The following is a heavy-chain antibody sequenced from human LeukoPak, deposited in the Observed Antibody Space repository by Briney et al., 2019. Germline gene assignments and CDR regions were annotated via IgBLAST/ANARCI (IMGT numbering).Heavy chain of an antibody. CDR2: ILYSGST. CDR3: AKGRVPGGY. D-gene: IGHD1-1*01. Sequence: PSETLSLTCTVSGGSMSISYWSWIRQPPGKGLEWIGSILYSGSTNYNPSLKSRVTISKDTSKNQFSLKLSSVTAADTAVYYCAKGRVPGGYWGQGTLVTVSS. CDR1: GGSMSISY. V-gene: IGHV4-59*01. J-gene: IGHJ4*02.